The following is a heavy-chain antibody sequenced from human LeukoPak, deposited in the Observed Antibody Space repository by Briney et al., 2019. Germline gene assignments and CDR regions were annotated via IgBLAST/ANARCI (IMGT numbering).Heavy chain of an antibody. J-gene: IGHJ5*02. D-gene: IGHD6-19*01. CDR3: ASSGWYSTPNWFDP. CDR2: ISSSSSTI. V-gene: IGHV3-48*01. Sequence: PGGSLRLSCAASGFTFSSYSMNWVRQAPGKGLEWVSHISSSSSTIYYADSVKGRFTISRDNAKNSLYLQMNSLRAEDTAVYYCASSGWYSTPNWFDPWGQGTLVIVSS. CDR1: GFTFSSYS.